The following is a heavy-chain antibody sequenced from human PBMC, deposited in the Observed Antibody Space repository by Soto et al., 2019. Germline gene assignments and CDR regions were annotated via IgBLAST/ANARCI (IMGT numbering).Heavy chain of an antibody. V-gene: IGHV3-23*01. J-gene: IGHJ4*02. CDR1: GFTFSNYA. CDR3: AKAESSYASGWYAY. CDR2: ISSVGRT. D-gene: IGHD6-19*01. Sequence: EVQLLESGGGLVQPGGSLRLSCVASGFTFSNYAMSWVRQAPGKGLEWVSAISSVGRTYYADSVKGRFTISRDNSKNTLYLQMNSLRAEDTAVHYCAKAESSYASGWYAYWGQGTLVTVSS.